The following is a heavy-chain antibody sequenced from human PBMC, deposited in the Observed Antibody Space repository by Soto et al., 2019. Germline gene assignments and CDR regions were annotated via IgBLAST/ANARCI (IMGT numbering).Heavy chain of an antibody. CDR3: ARGTYSSSSGRYYYYGMDV. Sequence: QTLSLTGAISGYSVSSNSAAWNWMRQSPSRGLEWLGRTYYRSKWYNDYAVSVKSRITINPDTSKNQFSLQLNSVTPEDTAVYYCARGTYSSSSGRYYYYGMDVWGQGTTVTVSS. V-gene: IGHV6-1*01. D-gene: IGHD6-6*01. CDR1: GYSVSSNSAA. CDR2: TYYRSKWYN. J-gene: IGHJ6*02.